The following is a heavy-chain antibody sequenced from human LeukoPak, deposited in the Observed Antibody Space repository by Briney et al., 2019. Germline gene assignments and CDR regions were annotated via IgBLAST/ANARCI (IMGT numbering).Heavy chain of an antibody. D-gene: IGHD3-10*01. Sequence: ASVKVSCKASGYTFTSYYMHWVRQAPGQGLEWMGIINPSGGSTSYAQKFQDRVTITADEATSTAYMELSRLRSEDTAVYYCARGRFGLLWFGELERWGQGTLVTVSS. CDR1: GYTFTSYY. V-gene: IGHV1-46*01. CDR3: ARGRFGLLWFGELER. J-gene: IGHJ4*02. CDR2: INPSGGST.